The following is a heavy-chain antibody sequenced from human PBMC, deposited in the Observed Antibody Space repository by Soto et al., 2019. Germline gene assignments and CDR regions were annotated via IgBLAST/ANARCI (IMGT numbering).Heavy chain of an antibody. CDR3: ARDVGVRQYYYYGMDV. CDR2: ISGSGGST. V-gene: IGHV3-23*01. CDR1: GFTFSSYA. J-gene: IGHJ6*02. Sequence: GGSLRLSCAASGFTFSSYAMSWVRQAPGKGLEWVSAISGSGGSTYYADSVKGRFTISRDNSKNTLYLQMNSLRAEDTAVYYCARDVGVRQYYYYGMDVWGQGTTVTVSS. D-gene: IGHD1-26*01.